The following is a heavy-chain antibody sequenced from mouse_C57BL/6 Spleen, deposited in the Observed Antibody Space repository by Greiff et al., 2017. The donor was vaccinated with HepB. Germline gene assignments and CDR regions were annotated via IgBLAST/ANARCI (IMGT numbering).Heavy chain of an antibody. V-gene: IGHV5-16*01. CDR3: ARWGDYFDY. CDR1: GFTFSDYY. CDR2: INYDGSST. J-gene: IGHJ2*01. Sequence: EVQLVESEGGLVQPGSSMKLSCTASGFTFSDYYMAWVRQVPEKGLEWVANINYDGSSTYYLDSLKSRFIISRDNAKNILYLQISSLKSEDTATYYCARWGDYFDYWGQGTTLTVSS.